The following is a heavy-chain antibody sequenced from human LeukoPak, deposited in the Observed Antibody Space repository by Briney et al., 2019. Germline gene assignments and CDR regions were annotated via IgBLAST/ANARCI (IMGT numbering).Heavy chain of an antibody. Sequence: KSGGSLRLSCAASGFTFSSYSMNWVRQAPGKGVEWVSSISSSSSYIYYAASVKGRFTISRDNAKNSLYLQMNSLRAEDTAVYYCARRVYSSSSFDYWGQGTLVTVSS. V-gene: IGHV3-21*01. J-gene: IGHJ4*02. CDR3: ARRVYSSSSFDY. CDR2: ISSSSSYI. D-gene: IGHD6-13*01. CDR1: GFTFSSYS.